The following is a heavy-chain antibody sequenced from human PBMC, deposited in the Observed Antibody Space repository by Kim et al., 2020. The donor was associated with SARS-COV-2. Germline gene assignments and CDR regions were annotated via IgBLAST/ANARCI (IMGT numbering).Heavy chain of an antibody. J-gene: IGHJ4*02. V-gene: IGHV1-69*01. CDR3: ARATYDSSGYYSYFDY. Sequence: QKFPGRVTITADESTSTAYMELSSLRSEDTAVYYCARATYDSSGYYSYFDYWGQGTLVTVSS. D-gene: IGHD3-22*01.